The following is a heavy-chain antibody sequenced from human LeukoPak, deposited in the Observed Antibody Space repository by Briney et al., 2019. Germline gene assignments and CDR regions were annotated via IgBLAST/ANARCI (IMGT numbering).Heavy chain of an antibody. Sequence: GASVKVSCKASGYTFTDYYMHWVRQAPGQGLEWMGWINPNSGGTNYAQKFQGRVTMTRDTSISTAYMELSGLSSDDTAVYYCARTWIQVWCPDFDYWVQGALVTVSS. D-gene: IGHD5-18*01. CDR1: GYTFTDYY. CDR3: ARTWIQVWCPDFDY. V-gene: IGHV1-2*02. CDR2: INPNSGGT. J-gene: IGHJ4*02.